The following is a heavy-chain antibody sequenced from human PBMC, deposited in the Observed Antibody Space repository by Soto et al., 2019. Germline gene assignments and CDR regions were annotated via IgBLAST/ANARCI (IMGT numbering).Heavy chain of an antibody. J-gene: IGHJ4*02. Sequence: QVQLVESGGGVVQPGRSLRLSCAASGFTFSSYGMHWVRQAPGKGLEWVAVIWYDGSNKYYADSVKDRFTISRDNSKNTLYLQMNSLRAEDTAVYYCASPPIGGVIVPLDYWGQGTLVPVSS. CDR2: IWYDGSNK. CDR3: ASPPIGGVIVPLDY. V-gene: IGHV3-33*01. D-gene: IGHD3-16*02. CDR1: GFTFSSYG.